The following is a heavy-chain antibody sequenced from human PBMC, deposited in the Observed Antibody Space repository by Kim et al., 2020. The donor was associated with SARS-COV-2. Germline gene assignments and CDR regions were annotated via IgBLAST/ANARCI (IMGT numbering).Heavy chain of an antibody. V-gene: IGHV5-10-1*01. D-gene: IGHD3-3*01. J-gene: IGHJ4*02. CDR3: ARLRLSWSGDYVRGVALDS. CDR1: GYNFPIYF. CDR2: IDPSDSKS. Sequence: GESLKISCKGSGYNFPIYFITWVRQTSGKGLEWMGRIDPSDSKSRYSPSFQDNVSISADKSISTVYLHWSSLKASDTGIYYCARLRLSWSGDYVRGVALDSWGQGTLVTVSS.